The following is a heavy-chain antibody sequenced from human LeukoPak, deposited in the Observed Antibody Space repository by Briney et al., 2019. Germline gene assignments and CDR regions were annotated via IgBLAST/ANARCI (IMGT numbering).Heavy chain of an antibody. CDR3: ARDTTIFGVVITYYYGMDV. CDR1: GYTFTSYY. Sequence: ASVKVSCKASGYTFTSYYMHWVRQAPGQGLEWMGIINPSGGSTSYAQKFQGRVTMTRDTSTSTVYMELSSLRSEDTDVYYCARDTTIFGVVITYYYGMDVWGQGTTVTVSS. V-gene: IGHV1-46*01. CDR2: INPSGGST. D-gene: IGHD3-3*01. J-gene: IGHJ6*02.